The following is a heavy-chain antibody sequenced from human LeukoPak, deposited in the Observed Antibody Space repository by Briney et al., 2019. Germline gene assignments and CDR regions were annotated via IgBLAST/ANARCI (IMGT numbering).Heavy chain of an antibody. Sequence: GRSLRLSCAASGFTFSNYAMTWVRQGPGKGLECVSVISASARNTDYADSVKGRFTISRDNPKNTLSLQMNSLRAEDTAIYYCAKLVGTGAIPTDYWGQGTLVTVSS. D-gene: IGHD1-1*01. J-gene: IGHJ4*02. V-gene: IGHV3-23*01. CDR2: ISASARNT. CDR1: GFTFSNYA. CDR3: AKLVGTGAIPTDY.